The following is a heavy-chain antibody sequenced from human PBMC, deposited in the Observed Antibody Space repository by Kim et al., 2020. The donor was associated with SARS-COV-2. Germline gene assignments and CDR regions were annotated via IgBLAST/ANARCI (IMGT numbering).Heavy chain of an antibody. D-gene: IGHD3-10*01. CDR3: ASRLGGSGSYYNGMVAFDI. J-gene: IGHJ3*02. CDR1: GYSFTSYW. CDR2: IYPGDSDT. Sequence: GESLKISCKGSGYSFTSYWIGWVRQMPGKGLEWMGIIYPGDSDTRYSPSFQGQVTISADKSISTAYLQWSSLKASDTAMYYCASRLGGSGSYYNGMVAFDIWGQGTMVTVSS. V-gene: IGHV5-51*01.